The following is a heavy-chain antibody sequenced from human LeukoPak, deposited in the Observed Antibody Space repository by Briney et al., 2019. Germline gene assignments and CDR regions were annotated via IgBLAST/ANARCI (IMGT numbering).Heavy chain of an antibody. D-gene: IGHD3-22*01. Sequence: GGSLRLSCAASGFTFSTFAMSWVRQAPGKGLEWVGFIRGKAYGGTTEYAASVKGRFTISRDDSKSIAYLQMNSLKTEDTAVYYCTRGGGTFYYDSSGYSTPFDYWGQGTLVTVSS. CDR1: GFTFSTFA. CDR2: IRGKAYGGTT. V-gene: IGHV3-49*04. J-gene: IGHJ4*02. CDR3: TRGGGTFYYDSSGYSTPFDY.